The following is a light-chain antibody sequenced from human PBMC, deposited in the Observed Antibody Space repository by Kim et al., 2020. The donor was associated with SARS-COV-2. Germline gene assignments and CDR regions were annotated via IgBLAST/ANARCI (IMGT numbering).Light chain of an antibody. Sequence: SSELTQDPAASVALGQTVRITCQGDSLRSYYASWYQQKPGQAPVLVIYGKNNRPSGIPDRFSGSSSGNTASLTITGAQAEDEADYYCNSRDSSGNVVFGGGTQLTVL. CDR3: NSRDSSGNVV. CDR2: GKN. V-gene: IGLV3-19*01. CDR1: SLRSYY. J-gene: IGLJ2*01.